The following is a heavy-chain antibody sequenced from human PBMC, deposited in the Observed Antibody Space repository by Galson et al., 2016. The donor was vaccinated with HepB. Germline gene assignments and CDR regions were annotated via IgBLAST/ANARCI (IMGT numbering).Heavy chain of an antibody. D-gene: IGHD3-10*01. V-gene: IGHV3-23*01. CDR2: ISGSGGRT. CDR3: AKDGYFASGSALYGMDV. Sequence: SLRLSCAASGFRFSSYAVSWVRQAPGKGLEWVSGISGSGGRTYCADSVKGRFTISRDNSKNTVCLQMNSLRVEDTALYYCAKDGYFASGSALYGMDVWGQGTTVTVSS. CDR1: GFRFSSYA. J-gene: IGHJ6*02.